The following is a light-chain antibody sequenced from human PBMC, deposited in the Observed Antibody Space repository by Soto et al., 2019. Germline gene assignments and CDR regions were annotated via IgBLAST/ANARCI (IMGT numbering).Light chain of an antibody. CDR3: QQYKSYSSWT. CDR1: QSISAW. V-gene: IGKV1-5*01. Sequence: DIQMTQSPSTLSATAGDRVTITCRASQSISAWLAWYQQKPGKAPKLLIYDASNLESGVPSTFSGSGSGTEFTLTISSLQPDDFATYYCQQYKSYSSWTFGQGTKVDIK. J-gene: IGKJ1*01. CDR2: DAS.